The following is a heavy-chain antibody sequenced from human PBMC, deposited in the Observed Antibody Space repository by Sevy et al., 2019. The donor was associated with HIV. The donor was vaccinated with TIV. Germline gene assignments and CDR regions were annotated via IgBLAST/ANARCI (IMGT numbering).Heavy chain of an antibody. CDR2: ISGSGTRT. CDR1: GFSFDSYG. D-gene: IGHD3-22*01. Sequence: GESLKISCAVSGFSFDSYGMTWVRQAPGKGLEWVSGISGSGTRTYYADSVKGRFIISRDNSKNTLYLQMNSLRSEETAIYYWAKGGGGHYDPDEIGYYFYYYNMDVWGKGTTVTVSS. V-gene: IGHV3-23*01. J-gene: IGHJ6*03. CDR3: AKGGGGHYDPDEIGYYFYYYNMDV.